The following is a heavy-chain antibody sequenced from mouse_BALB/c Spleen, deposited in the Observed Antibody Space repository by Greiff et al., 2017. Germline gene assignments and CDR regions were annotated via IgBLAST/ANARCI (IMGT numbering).Heavy chain of an antibody. CDR1: GFTFSSYA. Sequence: EVQGVESGGGLVKPGGSLKLSCAASGFTFSSYAMSWVRQSPEKRLEWVAEISSGGSYTYYPDTVTGRFTISRDNAKNTLYLEMSSLRSEDTAMYYCARETQLAWFAYWGQGTLVTVSA. V-gene: IGHV5-9-4*01. CDR3: ARETQLAWFAY. CDR2: ISSGGSYT. D-gene: IGHD4-1*02. J-gene: IGHJ3*01.